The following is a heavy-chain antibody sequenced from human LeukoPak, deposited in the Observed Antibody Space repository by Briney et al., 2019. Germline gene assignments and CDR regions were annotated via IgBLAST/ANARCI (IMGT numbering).Heavy chain of an antibody. CDR3: ARRQGSVAYTFDY. D-gene: IGHD3-16*01. J-gene: IGHJ4*02. CDR2: ISSGGSTI. CDR1: GFTFSSYE. Sequence: PGGSLRLSCAASGFTFSSYEMNWVRQAPGKGLEWVSYISSGGSTIYYADSVKGRFTISRDNAKNSLYLQMNSLRVEDSAVYYCARRQGSVAYTFDYWGQGTLVTVSS. V-gene: IGHV3-48*03.